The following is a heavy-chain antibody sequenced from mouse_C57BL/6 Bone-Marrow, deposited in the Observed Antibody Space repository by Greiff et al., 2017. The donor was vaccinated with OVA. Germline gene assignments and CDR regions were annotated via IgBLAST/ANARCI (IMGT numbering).Heavy chain of an antibody. D-gene: IGHD2-5*01. J-gene: IGHJ3*01. CDR3: ARVGADYSKGWFAY. CDR1: GYTFTDYY. V-gene: IGHV1-26*01. CDR2: IIPNNGVT. Sequence: EVQLQQSGPGLVKPGASVKISCKASGYTFTDYYMNWVKQSHGKSLEWIGDIIPNNGVTSYNQKFKGKATLTVDKSSSTAYMELRSLTSEDSAVYYCARVGADYSKGWFAYWGQGTLVTVSA.